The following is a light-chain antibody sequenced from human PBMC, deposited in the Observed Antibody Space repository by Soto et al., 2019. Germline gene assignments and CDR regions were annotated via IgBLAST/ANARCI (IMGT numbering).Light chain of an antibody. Sequence: QSALTQPPSVSGSPGQSVTISCTGTSSDVGSYNRVSWYQQPPGTAPKLMIYEVSNRPSGVSNRFSGSKAGNTASLTISGLHAEDEADYYCSSYTSSSTVVFGGGTKLTVL. CDR1: SSDVGSYNR. J-gene: IGLJ2*01. V-gene: IGLV2-18*02. CDR3: SSYTSSSTVV. CDR2: EVS.